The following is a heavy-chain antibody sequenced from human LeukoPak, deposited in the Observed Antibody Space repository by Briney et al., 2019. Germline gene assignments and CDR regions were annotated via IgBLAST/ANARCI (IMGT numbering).Heavy chain of an antibody. V-gene: IGHV3-21*01. D-gene: IGHD6-19*01. Sequence: PRGSLRLSCAASGFTFSSYSMNWVRQAPGKGLEWVSSISSSSSYIYYADSVKGRFTISRDNAKNSLYLQMNSLRAEDTAVYHCARGSSSGYMGYWGREPWSPSPQ. CDR1: GFTFSSYS. J-gene: IGHJ4*02. CDR2: ISSSSSYI. CDR3: ARGSSSGYMGY.